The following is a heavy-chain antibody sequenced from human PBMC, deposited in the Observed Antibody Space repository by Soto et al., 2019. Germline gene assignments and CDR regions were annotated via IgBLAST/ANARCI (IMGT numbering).Heavy chain of an antibody. J-gene: IGHJ3*02. Sequence: QVQLVDSGGGLFKLGRSWSLSCAASGFMFRSYALHGVRQAQGKGLEWVAVIWYDGSNKYYGDSVKGRFTISRDNSRNTLYLQMNSLRAEDTAVYYCARDGRFPLVVIDAFDIWGQGTMLTVSS. CDR3: ARDGRFPLVVIDAFDI. V-gene: IGHV3-33*01. CDR1: GFMFRSYA. D-gene: IGHD2-8*02. CDR2: IWYDGSNK.